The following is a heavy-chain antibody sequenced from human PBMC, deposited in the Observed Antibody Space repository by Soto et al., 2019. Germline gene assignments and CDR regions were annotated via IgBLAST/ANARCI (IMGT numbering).Heavy chain of an antibody. D-gene: IGHD3-22*01. CDR2: IIPIFGTA. V-gene: IGHV1-69*13. CDR1: GGTFSSYA. Sequence: GASVKVSCKASGGTFSSYAIIWVRQAPGQGLEWMGWIIPIFGTANYAQKFQGRVTITADESTGTAYMELSSLRSEDTAVYYCARDHPGERYYDSSGYYTSFDYWGQGTLVTVSS. CDR3: ARDHPGERYYDSSGYYTSFDY. J-gene: IGHJ4*02.